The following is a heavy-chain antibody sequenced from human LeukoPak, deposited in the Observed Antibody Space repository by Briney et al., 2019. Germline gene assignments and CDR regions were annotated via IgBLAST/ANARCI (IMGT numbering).Heavy chain of an antibody. D-gene: IGHD3-10*01. CDR1: GFTFSSHG. CDR2: ISPSGGIT. J-gene: IGHJ5*02. Sequence: GGSLRLSCAASGFTFSSHGMNWVRQAPGKGLEWVSGISPSGGITYYADSVKGRFTISRDNSKNTLYLQMNSLRAEDTAVYYCARGRYRLGGELFSWGQGTLVTVSS. V-gene: IGHV3-23*01. CDR3: ARGRYRLGGELFS.